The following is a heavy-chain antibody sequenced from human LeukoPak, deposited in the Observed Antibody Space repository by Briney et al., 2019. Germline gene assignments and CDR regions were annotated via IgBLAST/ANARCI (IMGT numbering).Heavy chain of an antibody. J-gene: IGHJ3*02. CDR1: GGSISSYY. V-gene: IGHV4-59*08. CDR3: ARLGSGSYWAFDI. Sequence: SETLSLTCTVSGGSISSYYRSWIRQPPGKGLEWIGYIYYSGSTNYNPSLKSRVTISVDTSKNQFSLKLSSVTAADTAVYYCARLGSGSYWAFDIWGQGTMVTVSS. CDR2: IYYSGST. D-gene: IGHD3-10*01.